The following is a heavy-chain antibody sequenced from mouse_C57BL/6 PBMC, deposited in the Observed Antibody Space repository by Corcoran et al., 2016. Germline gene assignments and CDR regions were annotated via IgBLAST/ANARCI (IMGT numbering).Heavy chain of an antibody. CDR3: AGWATAQAFMDY. V-gene: IGHV9-3*01. Sequence: QIQLVQSGPELKKPGETVKISCKASGYTFTTYGMSWVKQAPGKGLKWMGWINTYSGVPTYADDFKGRFAFSLETSASTAYLQINNLKNEDTATYFCAGWATAQAFMDYWGQGTSVTVSS. CDR2: INTYSGVP. D-gene: IGHD3-2*02. CDR1: GYTFTTYG. J-gene: IGHJ4*01.